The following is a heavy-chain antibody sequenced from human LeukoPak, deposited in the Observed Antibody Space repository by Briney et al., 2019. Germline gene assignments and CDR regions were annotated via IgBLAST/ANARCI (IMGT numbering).Heavy chain of an antibody. CDR3: ATGLLYGHPPGDY. D-gene: IGHD3-10*01. V-gene: IGHV3-11*01. CDR2: ISSSGGTI. J-gene: IGHJ4*02. CDR1: GFTFSDYY. Sequence: PGGSLRLSCAASGFTFSDYYMSWIPQAPGKGLEWVSYISSSGGTIYYADSVKGRFTISRDNAKNSLYLQMNSLRAEDTAVYYCATGLLYGHPPGDYWGQGTLVTVSS.